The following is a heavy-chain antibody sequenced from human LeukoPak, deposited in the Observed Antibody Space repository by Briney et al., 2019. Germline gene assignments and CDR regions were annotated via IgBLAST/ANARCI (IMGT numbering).Heavy chain of an antibody. D-gene: IGHD3-9*01. CDR1: GFTFSSYG. CDR3: AKERPYDILTGYFDY. Sequence: PGGSLRLSCAASGFTFSSYGMHWVRQAPGKGLEWVVFIRYDGSNKYYADSVKGRLTISRDNSKNTLYLQMNSLRAEDTAVFYCAKERPYDILTGYFDYWGQGTLVTVSS. J-gene: IGHJ4*02. CDR2: IRYDGSNK. V-gene: IGHV3-30*02.